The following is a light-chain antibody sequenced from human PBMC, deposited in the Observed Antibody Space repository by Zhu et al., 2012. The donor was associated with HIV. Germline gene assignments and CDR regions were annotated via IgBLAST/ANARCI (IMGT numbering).Light chain of an antibody. J-gene: IGKJ2*01. Sequence: EIVLTQSPGTLSLSPGERATLSCRVSQTVNSNYLAWYQQKPGQAPRLLIYGSYSRATGIPGRFSGSGSGTDFTLSISRLEPEDFAVYYCQSYGSSLYYFGRGTRLDI. CDR2: GSY. CDR1: QTVNSNY. V-gene: IGKV3-20*01. CDR3: QSYGSSLYY.